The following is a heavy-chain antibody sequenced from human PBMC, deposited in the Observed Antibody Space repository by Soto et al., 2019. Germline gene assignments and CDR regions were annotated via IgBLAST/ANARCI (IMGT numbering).Heavy chain of an antibody. D-gene: IGHD1-7*01. J-gene: IGHJ5*02. CDR1: GGSISSGGYS. Sequence: PSETLSLTCAVSGGSISSGGYSWSWIRQPPGKGLEWIGYIYHSGSTYYNPSLKSRVTISVDTSKNQFSLKLSSVTAADTAVYYCARKTRNWNYADNWFDPWGQGTLVTVSS. CDR3: ARKTRNWNYADNWFDP. V-gene: IGHV4-30-2*01. CDR2: IYHSGST.